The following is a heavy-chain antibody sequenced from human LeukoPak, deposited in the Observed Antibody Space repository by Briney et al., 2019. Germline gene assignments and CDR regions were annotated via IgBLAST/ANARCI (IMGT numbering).Heavy chain of an antibody. CDR2: IKSKSDDETT. CDR3: AAGTGKTDFDY. V-gene: IGHV3-15*01. J-gene: IGHJ4*02. D-gene: IGHD1/OR15-1a*01. Sequence: GGSLRLSCAASGFTFSDAWMSWVRQAPGKGLEWVGRIKSKSDDETTDYAAPVKGRFTISRHDSDTMVSLQMNSLRTEDTAVYYCAAGTGKTDFDYWGQGTLVTVSS. CDR1: GFTFSDAW.